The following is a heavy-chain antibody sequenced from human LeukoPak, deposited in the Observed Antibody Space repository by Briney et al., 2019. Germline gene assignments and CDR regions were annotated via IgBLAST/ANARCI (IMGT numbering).Heavy chain of an antibody. CDR3: ASSLVVGDAFDI. Sequence: PGGSLRLSCAASGFTFSSYEMNWVRQAPGKGLEWVSYISSSGSTIYYADSVKGRFTISRDNAKNSLYLQMNSQRAEDTAVYYCASSLVVGDAFDIWGQGTMVTVSS. CDR1: GFTFSSYE. CDR2: ISSSGSTI. V-gene: IGHV3-48*03. D-gene: IGHD3-22*01. J-gene: IGHJ3*02.